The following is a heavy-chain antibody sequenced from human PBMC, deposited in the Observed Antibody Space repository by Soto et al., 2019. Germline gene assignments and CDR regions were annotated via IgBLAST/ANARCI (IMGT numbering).Heavy chain of an antibody. CDR2: IYYSGST. CDR3: ARDSGDIVGATTARFDY. V-gene: IGHV4-31*03. CDR1: GGSISSGGYY. Sequence: QVQLQESGPGLVKPSQTLSLTCTVSGGSISSGGYYWSWIRQHPGKGLEWIGYIYYSGSTYYNPSLKSRVTISVDTSKNQFSLKLSSVTAADTAVYYCARDSGDIVGATTARFDYWGQGTLVTVSS. D-gene: IGHD1-26*01. J-gene: IGHJ4*02.